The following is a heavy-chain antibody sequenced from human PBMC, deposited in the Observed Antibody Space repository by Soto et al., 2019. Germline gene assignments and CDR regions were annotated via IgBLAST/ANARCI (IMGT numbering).Heavy chain of an antibody. CDR1: GGTFSSYA. D-gene: IGHD3-16*02. CDR2: IIPIFGTA. J-gene: IGHJ4*02. V-gene: IGHV1-69*06. Sequence: QVQLVQSGAEVKKPGSSVKVSCKASGGTFSSYAISWVRQAPGQGLEWVGGIIPIFGTANYAQKFQGRVTITADKSTSTAYMEMSSLRSEDTAVYYCAREMITFGGVIVKGSGTFDYWGQGTLVTVSS. CDR3: AREMITFGGVIVKGSGTFDY.